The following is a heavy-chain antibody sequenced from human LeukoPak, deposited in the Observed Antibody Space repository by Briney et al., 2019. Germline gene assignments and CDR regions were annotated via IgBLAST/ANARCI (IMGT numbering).Heavy chain of an antibody. D-gene: IGHD3-16*01. CDR1: GFRFSTYG. V-gene: IGHV3-33*06. CDR2: IWYDGSNK. CDR3: AKLVGADAFDF. J-gene: IGHJ3*01. Sequence: QPGRSLRLACAASGFRFSTYGIHSVRQAPGKGLEWVAVIWYDGSNKNKADSVMGRFTISRDNSKNTVYLQMSSLRVEDTAVYYCAKLVGADAFDFWGQGKIVTVSS.